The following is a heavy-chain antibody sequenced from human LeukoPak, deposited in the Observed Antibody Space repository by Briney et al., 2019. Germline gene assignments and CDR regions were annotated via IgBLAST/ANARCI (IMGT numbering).Heavy chain of an antibody. CDR1: GFTFSGYG. D-gene: IGHD6-19*01. J-gene: IGHJ4*02. CDR2: LRYDGINE. CDR3: AKSSGWNRPFDY. V-gene: IGHV3-30*02. Sequence: GGSLRFSCAASGFTFSGYGMHWVRQAPGKGLEWVAFLRYDGINEYYADSVKGRFTISRDNSKNTLYLQMNSLRTEDTAVYYCAKSSGWNRPFDYWGQGTLVTVSS.